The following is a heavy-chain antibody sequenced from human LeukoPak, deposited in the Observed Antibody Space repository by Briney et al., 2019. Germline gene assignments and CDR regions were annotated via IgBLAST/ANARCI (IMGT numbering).Heavy chain of an antibody. Sequence: PGRSLRLSCAASGFTFSSYGMHWVRQAPGKGLEWVTVISYDGSNKYYADSVKGRLTISRDNSKNTLYLQMNSLRAEDTAVYYCAKDQLGYFDYWGQGTLVTVSS. CDR1: GFTFSSYG. V-gene: IGHV3-30*18. CDR2: ISYDGSNK. D-gene: IGHD1-1*01. CDR3: AKDQLGYFDY. J-gene: IGHJ4*02.